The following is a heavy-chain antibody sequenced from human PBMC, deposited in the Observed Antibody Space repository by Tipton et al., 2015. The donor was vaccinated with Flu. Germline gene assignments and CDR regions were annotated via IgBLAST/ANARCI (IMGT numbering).Heavy chain of an antibody. CDR3: AREPRAVAGMDS. V-gene: IGHV4-39*07. J-gene: IGHJ4*02. Sequence: LRLSCSVSGGSISTTTYYWGWIRQPPGKGLEWIGSIHYSGNTYYNPSLKSRVTMSLDTSKNQFSLKLTSVTAADTAVYYCAREPRAVAGMDSWGQGTLVTVSS. D-gene: IGHD6-19*01. CDR2: IHYSGNT. CDR1: GGSISTTTYY.